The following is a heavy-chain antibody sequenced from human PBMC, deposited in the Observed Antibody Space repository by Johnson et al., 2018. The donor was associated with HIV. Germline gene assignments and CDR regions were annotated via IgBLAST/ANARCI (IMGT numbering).Heavy chain of an antibody. CDR2: LSYDGSNK. Sequence: QVQLVESGGGVVQPGRSLRLSCAASGFTFSSYAMHWVRQAPGKGLEWVAVLSYDGSNKYYGDSVQGRFTISRDNSKNTLYLQMNSLRAEDTAVYYCAKEFGGDDAFDIWGQGIMVTVSS. V-gene: IGHV3-30-3*01. J-gene: IGHJ3*02. CDR3: AKEFGGDDAFDI. D-gene: IGHD3-10*01. CDR1: GFTFSSYA.